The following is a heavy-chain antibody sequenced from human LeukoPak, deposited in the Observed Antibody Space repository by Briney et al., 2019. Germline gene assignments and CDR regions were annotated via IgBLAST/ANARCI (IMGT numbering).Heavy chain of an antibody. J-gene: IGHJ4*02. D-gene: IGHD2-15*01. Sequence: PGGSLRLSCEGFGFTVSPNYMSWVRQAPGKGLEWVSVIYRGSSTYYADSVRDRFIISRDNSKNTLYLQMNSLRAEDTAVYYCASASCSGSSCYSGYFDYWGQGTLVTVSS. CDR1: GFTVSPNY. CDR2: IYRGSST. V-gene: IGHV3-53*01. CDR3: ASASCSGSSCYSGYFDY.